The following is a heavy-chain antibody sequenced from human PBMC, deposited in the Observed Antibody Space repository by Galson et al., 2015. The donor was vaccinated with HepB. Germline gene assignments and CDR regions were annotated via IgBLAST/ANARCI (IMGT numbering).Heavy chain of an antibody. V-gene: IGHV1-18*04. CDR3: ARTATGYFDH. CDR1: GYTFTHYD. D-gene: IGHD5-24*01. CDR2: ISGYSGDT. J-gene: IGHJ4*02. Sequence: SVKVSCKASGYTFTHYDLTWVRQAPGQGLEWMGWISGYSGDTTYAQKFQGRVTMTTDTSTTTAFMELTSLRSDDTAVYYCARTATGYFDHWGQGSLVTV.